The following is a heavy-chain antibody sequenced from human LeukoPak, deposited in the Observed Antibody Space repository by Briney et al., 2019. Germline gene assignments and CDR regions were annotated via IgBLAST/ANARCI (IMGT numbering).Heavy chain of an antibody. D-gene: IGHD1-26*01. CDR3: ARGGVVGGSTYWYFDL. CDR2: ISGSGGST. CDR1: GFTFSSYA. Sequence: GGSLRLSCAASGFTFSSYAMSWVRQAPGKGLEWVSAISGSGGSTYYADSVKGRFTISRDNSKNTLYLQMNSLRAEDTAIYYCARGGVVGGSTYWYFDLWGRGTLVTVSS. V-gene: IGHV3-23*01. J-gene: IGHJ2*01.